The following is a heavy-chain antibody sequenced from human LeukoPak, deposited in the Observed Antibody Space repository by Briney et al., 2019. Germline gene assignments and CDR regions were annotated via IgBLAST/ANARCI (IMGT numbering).Heavy chain of an antibody. V-gene: IGHV3-23*01. J-gene: IGHJ6*02. CDR2: ISGTGVTT. Sequence: PGGSLRLSCAASGFTFSSYDMSWVRQAPGKGLEWVSAISGTGVTTFYADSVKGRFTISRDNSKNTLFLQMNSLRAGDTAVYYCARLVGPTTRFFYYFGMDVWGQGTTVTVSS. D-gene: IGHD1-26*01. CDR3: ARLVGPTTRFFYYFGMDV. CDR1: GFTFSSYD.